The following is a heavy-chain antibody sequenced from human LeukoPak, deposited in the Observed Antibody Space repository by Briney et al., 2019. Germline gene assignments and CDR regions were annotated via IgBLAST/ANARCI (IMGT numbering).Heavy chain of an antibody. CDR3: ARHRPGERRFDP. D-gene: IGHD3-16*01. V-gene: IGHV4-59*08. CDR1: GGSINSDY. J-gene: IGHJ5*02. Sequence: PSETLSLICTVSGGSINSDYWSWIRQPPGKGLEWIGYINYSGNTNSNPSLKSRVTISVDTSKNQFSLKLSSVTAADTAVYFCARHRPGERRFDPWGQGALVTVSS. CDR2: INYSGNT.